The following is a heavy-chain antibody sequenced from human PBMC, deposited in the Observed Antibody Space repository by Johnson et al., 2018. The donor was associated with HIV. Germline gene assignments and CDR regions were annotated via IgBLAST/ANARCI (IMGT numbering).Heavy chain of an antibody. V-gene: IGHV3-30*04. Sequence: VQLVESGGGVVQRGGSLRLSCAASGFTFSSYAMHWVRQDPGKGLEGVAVISYDGSNKYYADSVKGRFTISRDNSKNTLYLQMNGLSSEDTAVYYCARVEWELGAFDIWGQGTMVTVSS. D-gene: IGHD1-26*01. CDR1: GFTFSSYA. CDR2: ISYDGSNK. J-gene: IGHJ3*02. CDR3: ARVEWELGAFDI.